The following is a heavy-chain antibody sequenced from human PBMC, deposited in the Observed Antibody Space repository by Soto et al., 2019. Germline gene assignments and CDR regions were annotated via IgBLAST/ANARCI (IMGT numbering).Heavy chain of an antibody. CDR1: GFTFSSYW. CDR2: MNQHGSDI. V-gene: IGHV3-7*03. Sequence: EVQLVESGGDLVQPGGSLRLSCAASGFTFSSYWMAWVRQSPGKGLEWVASMNQHGSDIQYVDSVRGRFTISRDTARNLLYLQMNNLRVEDTAIYYCATDTYCPATCYRGHGNWGPGTRVTGSS. J-gene: IGHJ4*02. CDR3: ATDTYCPATCYRGHGN. D-gene: IGHD2-8*02.